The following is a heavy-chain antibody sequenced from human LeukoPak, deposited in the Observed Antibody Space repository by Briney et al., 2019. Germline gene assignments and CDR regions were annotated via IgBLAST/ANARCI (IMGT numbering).Heavy chain of an antibody. CDR1: GFTFSSYW. Sequence: PGGSLRLSCAASGFTFSSYWMSWDRQAPGKGLEWVANIKQDGSEKYYVDSVKGRFTISRDNAKNSLYLQMNSLRAEDTAVYYCASLRLSDYFDYWGQGTLVTVSS. CDR2: IKQDGSEK. J-gene: IGHJ4*02. D-gene: IGHD6-25*01. CDR3: ASLRLSDYFDY. V-gene: IGHV3-7*01.